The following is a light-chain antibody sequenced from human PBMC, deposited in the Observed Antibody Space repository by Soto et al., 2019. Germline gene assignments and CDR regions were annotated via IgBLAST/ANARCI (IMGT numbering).Light chain of an antibody. J-gene: IGKJ1*01. CDR2: DAS. CDR3: QYYGTSPQA. V-gene: IGKV3-20*01. Sequence: EIVLTQSPGTLSLSPGERATLSCRASHSISDTFFAWYPPRPGPAPRLLIFDASLRATGIPDRFSGSGSGTDFTLTISRLEPEDFAVYYCQYYGTSPQAFGQGTKVDI. CDR1: HSISDTF.